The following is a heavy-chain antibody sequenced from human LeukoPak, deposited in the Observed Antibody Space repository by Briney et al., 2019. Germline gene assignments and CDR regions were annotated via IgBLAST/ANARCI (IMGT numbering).Heavy chain of an antibody. J-gene: IGHJ5*02. Sequence: GASVKVSCKASGYTFTSYDINWVRQAPGQGLEWMGWISAYNGNTNYAQKLQGRVTMTTDTSTSTAYMELRSLRSDDTAVYYCARMRRYCSSTSCPHNWFDPWGQGTLVTVSS. CDR3: ARMRRYCSSTSCPHNWFDP. CDR2: ISAYNGNT. D-gene: IGHD2-2*01. CDR1: GYTFTSYD. V-gene: IGHV1-18*01.